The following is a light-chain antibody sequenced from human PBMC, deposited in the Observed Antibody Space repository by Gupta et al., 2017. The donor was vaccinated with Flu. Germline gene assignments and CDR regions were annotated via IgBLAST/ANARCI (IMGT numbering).Light chain of an antibody. CDR3: QQRTKWRPGNT. V-gene: IGKV3D-11*02. J-gene: IGKJ2*01. Sequence: IVLTQSPATLSLSPGERATLTCRASQSVKNYLAWYQQKPGQAPGPLIYDASNRATDIPARFSDSGGGTDFNLTISNREPEDYEVYYCQQRTKWRPGNTFGQGTKLEIK. CDR1: QSVKNY. CDR2: DAS.